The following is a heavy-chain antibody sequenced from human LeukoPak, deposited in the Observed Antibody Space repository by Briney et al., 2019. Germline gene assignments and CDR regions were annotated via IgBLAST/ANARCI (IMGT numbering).Heavy chain of an antibody. Sequence: SETLSLTCTVSGGSISSSSYYWGWIRQPPGKGLEWIGSIYYSGSTYYNPSLKSRVTISVDTSKNQFSLKLSSVTAADTAVYYCAREGGSGSSLSVWFDPWGQGTLVTVSS. D-gene: IGHD3-10*01. CDR2: IYYSGST. CDR3: AREGGSGSSLSVWFDP. J-gene: IGHJ5*02. CDR1: GGSISSSSYY. V-gene: IGHV4-39*07.